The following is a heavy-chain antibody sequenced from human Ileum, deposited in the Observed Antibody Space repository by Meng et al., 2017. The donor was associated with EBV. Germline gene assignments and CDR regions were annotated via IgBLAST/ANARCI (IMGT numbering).Heavy chain of an antibody. D-gene: IGHD2-8*02. V-gene: IGHV4-61*03. CDR3: AFYFVGRGGTGS. CDR2: VDDSGA. CDR1: GDFVSSNNYH. Sequence: QVQVQESGPGLVKPSETLLLTCSVSGDFVSSNNYHWSWIRQPPGKGLEWIGFVDDSGAKYNPSLNSRVTISIDTARNHFVLTLTSVTAADTAVYYCAFYFVGRGGTGSWGQGTLGTVSS. J-gene: IGHJ5*02.